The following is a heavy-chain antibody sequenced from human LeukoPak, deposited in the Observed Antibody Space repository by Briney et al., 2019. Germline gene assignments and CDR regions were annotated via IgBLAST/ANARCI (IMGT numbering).Heavy chain of an antibody. J-gene: IGHJ4*02. CDR2: IYYSGST. D-gene: IGHD3-10*01. CDR3: ARLVHTMVRGVTFDY. Sequence: PSETLSLTCTVSGGSISSSSYSWGWIRQPPGKGLEWIGSIYYSGSTYYNPSLKSRVTISVDTSKNQFSLKLSSVTAADTAVYYCARLVHTMVRGVTFDYWGQGTLVTVSS. V-gene: IGHV4-39*01. CDR1: GGSISSSSYS.